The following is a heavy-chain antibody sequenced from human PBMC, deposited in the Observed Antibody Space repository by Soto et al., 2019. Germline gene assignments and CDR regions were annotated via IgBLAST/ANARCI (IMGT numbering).Heavy chain of an antibody. CDR1: GGSISSGGYY. CDR2: IYYSGST. V-gene: IGHV4-31*03. Sequence: SETLSLTCTVSGGSISSGGYYWSWIRQHPGKGLEWIGYIYYSGSTYYNPSLKSRVTISVDTSKNQFSLKLSSVTAADTAVYYCASSGYNFEAFDIWGQGTMVTVSS. J-gene: IGHJ3*02. D-gene: IGHD5-12*01. CDR3: ASSGYNFEAFDI.